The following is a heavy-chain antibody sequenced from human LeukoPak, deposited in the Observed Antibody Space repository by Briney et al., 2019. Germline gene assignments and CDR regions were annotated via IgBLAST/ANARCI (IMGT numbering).Heavy chain of an antibody. CDR3: ATYCSSTSCRGEDY. Sequence: GGSLRLSCAASGFTFSSYAMSCVRQAPGKGLEWVSAISGSGGSTYYADSVKGRFTISRDNSKNTLYLQMNSLRAEDTAVYYCATYCSSTSCRGEDYWGQGTLVTVSS. J-gene: IGHJ4*02. CDR1: GFTFSSYA. CDR2: ISGSGGST. V-gene: IGHV3-23*01. D-gene: IGHD2-2*01.